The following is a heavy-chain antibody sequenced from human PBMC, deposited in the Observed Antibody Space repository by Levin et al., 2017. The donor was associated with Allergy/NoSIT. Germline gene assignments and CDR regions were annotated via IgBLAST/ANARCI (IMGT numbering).Heavy chain of an antibody. D-gene: IGHD2-2*01. V-gene: IGHV1-69*02. CDR1: GGTFSSYT. CDR2: IIPILGIA. Sequence: KISCKASGGTFSSYTISWVRQAPGQGLEWMGRIIPILGIANYAQKFQGRVTITADKSTSTAYMELSSLRSEDTAVYYCARFPGIVVVPAAPSAFDIWGQGTMVTVSS. CDR3: ARFPGIVVVPAAPSAFDI. J-gene: IGHJ3*02.